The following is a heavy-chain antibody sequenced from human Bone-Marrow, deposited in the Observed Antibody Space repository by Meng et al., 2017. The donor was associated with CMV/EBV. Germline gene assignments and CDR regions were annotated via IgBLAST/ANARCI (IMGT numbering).Heavy chain of an antibody. CDR1: GFTFDDYA. CDR2: ISWNSGSI. V-gene: IGHV3-9*01. D-gene: IGHD1-26*01. Sequence: SLKISCAASGFTFDDYAMHWVRQAPGKGLEWVSGISWNSGSIGYAESVKGRFTISRDNAKNSLYLQMNSLRAEDTALYYCAKVRYSGSYWANYFDYWGQGTLVTVSS. J-gene: IGHJ4*02. CDR3: AKVRYSGSYWANYFDY.